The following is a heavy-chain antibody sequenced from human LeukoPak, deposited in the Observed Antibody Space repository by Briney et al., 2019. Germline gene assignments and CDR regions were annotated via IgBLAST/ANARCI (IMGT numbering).Heavy chain of an antibody. J-gene: IGHJ3*01. V-gene: IGHV4-61*02. D-gene: IGHD2-2*01. CDR3: AGRGSSSGTFDV. Sequence: SQTLSLTCTVSGGSISNLDYYWTWIRQPAGKRLEWIGRIYTSGGTNYNPSLKSRVTMSVDKSKNQISLNLASLTAADTALYYCAGRGSSSGTFDVWGPGTFVTVSS. CDR2: IYTSGGT. CDR1: GGSISNLDYY.